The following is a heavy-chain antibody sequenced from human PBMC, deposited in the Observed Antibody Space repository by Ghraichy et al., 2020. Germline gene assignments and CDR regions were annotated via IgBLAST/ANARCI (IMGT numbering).Heavy chain of an antibody. CDR1: GGSISSSSYY. J-gene: IGHJ3*02. D-gene: IGHD3-3*01. Sequence: TLSLTCTVSGGSISSSSYYWGWIRQPPGKGLEWIGSIYYSGSTYYNPSLKSRVTISVDTSKNQFSLKLSSVTAADTAVYYCARRRFFNGAFDIWGQGTMVTVSS. V-gene: IGHV4-39*01. CDR3: ARRRFFNGAFDI. CDR2: IYYSGST.